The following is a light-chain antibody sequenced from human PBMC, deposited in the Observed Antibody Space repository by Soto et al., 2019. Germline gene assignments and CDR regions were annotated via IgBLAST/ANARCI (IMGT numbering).Light chain of an antibody. Sequence: QSALTQPRSVSGSPGQSVTISCTGTSSDVGGYNYVSWYQQDPGKAPKLMIYDVSKRPSGVPDRLSASKFANTASLTISGLQAEDEADYYCCSYAGNYTYVFGTGTKLTVL. J-gene: IGLJ1*01. CDR1: SSDVGGYNY. CDR3: CSYAGNYTYV. CDR2: DVS. V-gene: IGLV2-11*01.